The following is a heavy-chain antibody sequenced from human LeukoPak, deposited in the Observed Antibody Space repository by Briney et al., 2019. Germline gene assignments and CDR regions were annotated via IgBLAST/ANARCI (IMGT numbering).Heavy chain of an antibody. J-gene: IGHJ4*02. CDR3: ARTTSMTASGYDY. D-gene: IGHD2-21*02. V-gene: IGHV1-8*03. Sequence: RASVKVSCKASGYTFTNYHINWVRQASGQGLEWMTWINPDTGDKGYARKFQDRLTITTDTSISTAYMELSSLSSEDTAVYFCARTTSMTASGYDYWGQGTLVTVSS. CDR1: GYTFTNYH. CDR2: INPDTGDK.